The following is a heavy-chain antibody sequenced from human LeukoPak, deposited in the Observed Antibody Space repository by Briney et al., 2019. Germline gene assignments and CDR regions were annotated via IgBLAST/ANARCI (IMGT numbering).Heavy chain of an antibody. CDR2: ISYDGNNK. Sequence: GGSLRLSCAASGFTFSGYGMHWVRQAPGKGLEWLAVISYDGNNKYYADSVKGRFTISRDNSKNMLYLQMNSLGTEDTAVYYCAKDRWGAVASFDYWGQGALVTVSS. CDR3: AKDRWGAVASFDY. D-gene: IGHD6-19*01. CDR1: GFTFSGYG. V-gene: IGHV3-30*18. J-gene: IGHJ4*02.